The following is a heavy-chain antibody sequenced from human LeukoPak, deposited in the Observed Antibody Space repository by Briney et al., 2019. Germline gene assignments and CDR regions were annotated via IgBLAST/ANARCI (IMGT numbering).Heavy chain of an antibody. CDR3: ARIVGATHLDY. Sequence: SQTLSLTCTVSGGSISSGGYYWTWIRQHPGKGLEWIGYIHYSGSAFYNPSLKSRVTISVDTSKNQFSLQLNSVTPEDTAVYYCARIVGATHLDYWGQGTLVTVSS. J-gene: IGHJ4*02. V-gene: IGHV4-31*03. D-gene: IGHD1-26*01. CDR1: GGSISSGGYY. CDR2: IHYSGSA.